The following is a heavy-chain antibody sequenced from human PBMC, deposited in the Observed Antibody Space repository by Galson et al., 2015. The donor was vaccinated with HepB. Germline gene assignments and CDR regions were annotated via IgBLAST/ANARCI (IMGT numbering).Heavy chain of an antibody. D-gene: IGHD3-22*01. CDR1: GGTFSSYA. Sequence: SVKVSCKASGGTFSSYAISWVRQAPGQGLEWMGGIIPIFGTANYAQKFQGRVTVTADESTSTAYMELSSLRSEDTAVYYCARGNPPNGVVVLQHYYYYYMDVWGKGTTVTFSS. V-gene: IGHV1-69*13. J-gene: IGHJ6*03. CDR2: IIPIFGTA. CDR3: ARGNPPNGVVVLQHYYYYYMDV.